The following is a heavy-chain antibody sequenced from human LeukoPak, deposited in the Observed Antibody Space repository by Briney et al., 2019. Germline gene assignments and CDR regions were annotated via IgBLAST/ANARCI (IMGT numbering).Heavy chain of an antibody. CDR3: ARDGGVIRFGGQDV. V-gene: IGHV3-7*01. D-gene: IGHD3-16*01. CDR2: MNRDGSEK. J-gene: IGHJ6*02. CDR1: GFTFSSYT. Sequence: GGSLRLSCAASGFTFSSYTIKWVRQAPGKGLEWVANMNRDGSEKNYVDSVKGRFTISRDNAKNLLFLQMNSLRVEDTAVYYCARDGGVIRFGGQDVWGQGTTVTVS.